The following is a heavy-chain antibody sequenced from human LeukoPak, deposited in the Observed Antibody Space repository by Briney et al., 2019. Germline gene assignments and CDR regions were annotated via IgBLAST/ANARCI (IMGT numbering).Heavy chain of an antibody. CDR3: AKDLGVNYDFWSGYLAPLYYYGMDV. D-gene: IGHD3-3*01. CDR2: IYSSGST. CDR1: GFTVSSNY. J-gene: IGHJ6*02. V-gene: IGHV3-53*01. Sequence: GGSLRLSCAASGFTVSSNYMSWVRQAPGKGLEWVSVIYSSGSTYYADSVKGRFTISRDNSKNTLYLQMNSLRAEDTAVYYCAKDLGVNYDFWSGYLAPLYYYGMDVWGQGTTVTVSS.